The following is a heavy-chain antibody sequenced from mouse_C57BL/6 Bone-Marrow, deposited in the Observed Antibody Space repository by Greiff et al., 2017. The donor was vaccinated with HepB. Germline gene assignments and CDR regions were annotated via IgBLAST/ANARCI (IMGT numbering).Heavy chain of an antibody. CDR2: IYPRSGNT. Sequence: QVQLKESGAELARPGASVKLSCKASGYTFTSYGISWVKQRTGQGLEWIGEIYPRSGNTYYNEKFKGKATLTADKSSSTGYMELRSLTSEDSAVYFCAREDSKGYFDVWGTGTTVTVSS. J-gene: IGHJ1*03. CDR1: GYTFTSYG. V-gene: IGHV1-81*01. CDR3: AREDSKGYFDV. D-gene: IGHD3-3*01.